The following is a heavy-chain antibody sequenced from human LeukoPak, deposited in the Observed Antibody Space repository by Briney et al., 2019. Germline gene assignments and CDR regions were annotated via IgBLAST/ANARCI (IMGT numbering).Heavy chain of an antibody. D-gene: IGHD3-10*01. Sequence: GGSLRLSCAASGFTFSSYGMHWVRQAPGKGLEWVAVISYDGSNKYYADSVKGRFTISRDNSKNTLYLQMNSLRAEDTAVYYCATSPGGSGSYYGKYYFDYWGQGTLVTVSS. CDR1: GFTFSSYG. CDR3: ATSPGGSGSYYGKYYFDY. J-gene: IGHJ4*02. V-gene: IGHV3-30*03. CDR2: ISYDGSNK.